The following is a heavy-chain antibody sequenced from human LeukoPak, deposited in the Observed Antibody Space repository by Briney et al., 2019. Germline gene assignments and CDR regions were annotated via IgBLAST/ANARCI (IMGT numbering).Heavy chain of an antibody. CDR2: IYYSGST. CDR3: AKVGEDIVVEPATYYYYYMDV. CDR1: GGSISSSSYY. D-gene: IGHD2-2*01. J-gene: IGHJ6*03. V-gene: IGHV4-39*07. Sequence: PSETLSLTCTVSGGSISSSSYYWGWIRQPPGKGLEWIGSIYYSGSTYYNPSLKSRVTISVDTSKNQFSLKLSSVTAADTAVYYCAKVGEDIVVEPATYYYYYMDVWGKGTTVTISS.